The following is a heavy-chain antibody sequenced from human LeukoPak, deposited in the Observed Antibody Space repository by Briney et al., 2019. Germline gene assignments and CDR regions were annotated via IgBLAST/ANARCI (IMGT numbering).Heavy chain of an antibody. CDR2: IWFDGSIK. CDR3: ARELPRYCSGGSCYSELSV. CDR1: GFTFSSYG. D-gene: IGHD2-15*01. V-gene: IGHV3-33*01. J-gene: IGHJ4*02. Sequence: PGGSLRLSCAASGFTFSSYGMNWVRQAPGKGLEWVAVIWFDGSIKYYADSVKGRFTISRDNSKDMMYLQMNKLRAEDTAVYYCARELPRYCSGGSCYSELSVWGQGTLVTVSS.